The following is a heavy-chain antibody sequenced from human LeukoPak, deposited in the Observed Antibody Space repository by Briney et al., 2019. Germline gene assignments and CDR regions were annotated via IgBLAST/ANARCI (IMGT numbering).Heavy chain of an antibody. D-gene: IGHD3-10*01. Sequence: SETLSLTCAVSGGSISSSNWWSWGRQPPGKGLGWIGEIYHSGSTNYNPSLKSRVTISVDKSKHQFSLKLSSVTAADTAVYYCARQVYGSGSYYNGQHCMDVWGQGTTVTVSS. J-gene: IGHJ6*02. CDR3: ARQVYGSGSYYNGQHCMDV. CDR1: GGSISSSNW. CDR2: IYHSGST. V-gene: IGHV4-4*02.